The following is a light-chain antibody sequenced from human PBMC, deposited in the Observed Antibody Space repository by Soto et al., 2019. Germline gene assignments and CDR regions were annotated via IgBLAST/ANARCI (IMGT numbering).Light chain of an antibody. J-gene: IGKJ1*01. V-gene: IGKV3-20*01. CDR3: QQYGSSGK. CDR1: QTVSRS. Sequence: EMVLTQSPVTLSLSPGDRATLSCRASQTVSRSLAWYQQKPGQAPRLLIYGASTRATGIPGRFSGSGSGTDFTLTISRLEPEDFAVYYCQQYGSSGKFGQGTKVDIK. CDR2: GAS.